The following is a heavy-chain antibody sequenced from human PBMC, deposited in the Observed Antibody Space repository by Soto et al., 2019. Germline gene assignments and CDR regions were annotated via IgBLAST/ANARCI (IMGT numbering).Heavy chain of an antibody. CDR2: ISYDGSNK. V-gene: IGHV3-30*03. CDR1: GFTFSSYG. CDR3: AIVSGGI. Sequence: HPGGSLRLSCAASGFTFSSYGMHWVRQAPGKGLECVAVISYDGSNKYYADSVKGRFTISRDNSKNTLYLQMNSLRADDTAVYYSAIVSGGIWGQGTMVTVSS. J-gene: IGHJ3*02. D-gene: IGHD2-8*02.